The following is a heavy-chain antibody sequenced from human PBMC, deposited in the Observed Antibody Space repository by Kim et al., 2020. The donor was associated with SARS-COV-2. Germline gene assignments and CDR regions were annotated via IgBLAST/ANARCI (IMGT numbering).Heavy chain of an antibody. CDR3: AKDIIGTDYDILTGYLPD. Sequence: GGSLRLSCAASGFTFDDYAMHWVRQAPGKGLEWVSLISGDGGSTYYADSVKGRFTISRDNSKNSLYLQMNSLRTEDTALYYCAKDIIGTDYDILTGYLPDWGQGTLVTVSS. D-gene: IGHD3-9*01. CDR1: GFTFDDYA. V-gene: IGHV3-43*02. CDR2: ISGDGGST. J-gene: IGHJ4*02.